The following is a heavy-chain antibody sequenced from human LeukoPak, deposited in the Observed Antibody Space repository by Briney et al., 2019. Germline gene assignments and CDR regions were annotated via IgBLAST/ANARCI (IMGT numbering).Heavy chain of an antibody. CDR1: EYTFTGYY. CDR2: INPNSGGT. J-gene: IGHJ4*02. Sequence: ASVKVSCKASEYTFTGYYMHWVRQAPGQGLEWMGWINPNSGGTNYAQKFQGRVTMTRDTSISTAYMELSRLRSDDTAVYYCARGYSSSWYSGDYFDYWGQGTLVTVSS. CDR3: ARGYSSSWYSGDYFDY. V-gene: IGHV1-2*02. D-gene: IGHD6-13*01.